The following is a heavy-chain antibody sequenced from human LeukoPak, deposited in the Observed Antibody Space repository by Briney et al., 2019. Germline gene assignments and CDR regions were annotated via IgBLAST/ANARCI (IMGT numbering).Heavy chain of an antibody. CDR3: VKHLGSHNFDY. CDR2: ISGSGANI. D-gene: IGHD3-10*01. CDR1: GFTFNGYA. J-gene: IGHJ4*02. V-gene: IGHV3-23*01. Sequence: PGGSLRLSCAASGFTFNGYAMSWVRQAPGKGLEWVSSISGSGANIYYANSVKGRFTVYRDNSKNTLYLQVNNLRAEDTAVYYCVKHLGSHNFDYWGQGTLVTVSS.